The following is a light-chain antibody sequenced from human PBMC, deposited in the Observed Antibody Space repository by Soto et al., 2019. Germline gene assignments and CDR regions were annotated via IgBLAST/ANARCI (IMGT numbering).Light chain of an antibody. V-gene: IGKV1-39*01. J-gene: IGKJ2*01. CDR2: AAS. Sequence: DIQMTQSPSSLSASVGDRVTITCRASQSISSYLNWYQQKPGKAPKLLIYAASSLQSGVPSRFSGSGAGTYFTLTISSLQPEDFATYYCQQSYRTPTFGQGTKLEIK. CDR3: QQSYRTPT. CDR1: QSISSY.